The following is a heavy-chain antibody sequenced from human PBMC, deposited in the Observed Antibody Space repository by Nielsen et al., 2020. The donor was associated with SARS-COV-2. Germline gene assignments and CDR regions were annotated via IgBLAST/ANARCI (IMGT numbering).Heavy chain of an antibody. Sequence: ASVKVSCKVSGYTLTELSMHWVRQAPGKGLEWMGGFDPEDGETIYAQKFQGRVTMTEDTSTDTAYMELSSLRSEDTAVYYCAREPPVGEVPAARVDYYYGMDVWGQGTTVTVSS. J-gene: IGHJ6*02. V-gene: IGHV1-24*01. CDR2: FDPEDGET. CDR1: GYTLTELS. CDR3: AREPPVGEVPAARVDYYYGMDV. D-gene: IGHD2-2*01.